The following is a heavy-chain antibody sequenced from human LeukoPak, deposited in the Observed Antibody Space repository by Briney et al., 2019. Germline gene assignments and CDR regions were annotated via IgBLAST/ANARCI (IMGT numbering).Heavy chain of an antibody. Sequence: GGSLRLSCAASGFTFSSYGLHWVRQAPGKGLEWVAVIWYDGNKKYYADSVKGRFPISRDNSKNTLYLQMNSLRAEDTAVYYCARGQLLFDYWGQGTLVTVSS. D-gene: IGHD2-2*01. CDR1: GFTFSSYG. V-gene: IGHV3-33*01. CDR3: ARGQLLFDY. J-gene: IGHJ4*02. CDR2: IWYDGNKK.